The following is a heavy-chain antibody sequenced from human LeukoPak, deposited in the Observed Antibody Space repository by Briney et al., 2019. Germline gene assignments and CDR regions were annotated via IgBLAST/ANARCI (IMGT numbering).Heavy chain of an antibody. Sequence: QPGGSLRLSCAASGFTFSLYEMNWVRQAPVKGLEWVSYISGGGETRYYADSVKGRFTISRDNGKNSLYLQMNNLRAEDTAVYYCARDASGHDLPFDYWGQGTLVTVSS. CDR1: GFTFSLYE. V-gene: IGHV3-48*03. CDR3: ARDASGHDLPFDY. J-gene: IGHJ4*02. D-gene: IGHD6-25*01. CDR2: ISGGGETR.